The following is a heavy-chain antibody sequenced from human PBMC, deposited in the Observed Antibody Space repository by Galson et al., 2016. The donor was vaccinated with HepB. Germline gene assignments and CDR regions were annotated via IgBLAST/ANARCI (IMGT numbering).Heavy chain of an antibody. J-gene: IGHJ4*02. Sequence: SLRLSCAASGFTFSNYGMHWVRQAPGKGLEWVAADSMDGRRKFYEDYVKGRFTISRDNSNSMLFLQMSSLRADDTAVYYCARRSEYCPPVGCSVDYWGQGTLVSVSS. D-gene: IGHD2/OR15-2a*01. CDR1: GFTFSNYG. V-gene: IGHV3-30*03. CDR3: ARRSEYCPPVGCSVDY. CDR2: DSMDGRRK.